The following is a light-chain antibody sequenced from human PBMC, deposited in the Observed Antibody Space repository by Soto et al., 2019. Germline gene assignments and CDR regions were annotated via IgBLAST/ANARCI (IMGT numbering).Light chain of an antibody. J-gene: IGKJ1*01. Sequence: DNQMTQSPATLSASLGDRVTITCRASRSVDLWLAWYQQKPGKAPKLLIYDASSLQSGVPSGFSGSGYGTEVTLTISSLQPDDFGTYYCQEYNSYTGTFGPGTKVDIK. CDR1: RSVDLW. CDR2: DAS. CDR3: QEYNSYTGT. V-gene: IGKV1-5*01.